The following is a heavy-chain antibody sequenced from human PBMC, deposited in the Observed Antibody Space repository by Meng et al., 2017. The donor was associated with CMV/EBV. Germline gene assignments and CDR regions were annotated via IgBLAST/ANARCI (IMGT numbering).Heavy chain of an antibody. V-gene: IGHV4-34*01. CDR1: GGSFSGYY. CDR2: INHSGST. CDR3: ARGGSGSMVRGVIRRFGP. D-gene: IGHD3-10*01. J-gene: IGHJ5*02. Sequence: GSLRLSCAVYGGSFSGYYWSWIRQPPGKGLEWIGEINHSGSTNYNPSLKSQVTISVDTSKNQFSMKLSSVTAADTAVYYCARGGSGSMVRGVIRRFGPWGQGTLVTVSS.